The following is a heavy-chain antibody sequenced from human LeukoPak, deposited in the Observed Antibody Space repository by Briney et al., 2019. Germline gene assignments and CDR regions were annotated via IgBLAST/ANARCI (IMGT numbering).Heavy chain of an antibody. CDR1: GGSFSGYY. CDR2: INHSGST. Sequence: PSETLSLTCAVYGGSFSGYYWSWIRQPPGKGLEWIGEINHSGSTNYNPSLKSRVTISVDTSKNQFSLKLSSVTAADTAVYYCARTNCGDDCRGYYYSYYMDVWGKGTTVTVSS. D-gene: IGHD2-21*02. V-gene: IGHV4-34*01. J-gene: IGHJ6*03. CDR3: ARTNCGDDCRGYYYSYYMDV.